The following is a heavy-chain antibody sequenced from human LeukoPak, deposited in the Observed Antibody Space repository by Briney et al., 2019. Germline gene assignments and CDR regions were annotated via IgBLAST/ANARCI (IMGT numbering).Heavy chain of an antibody. J-gene: IGHJ5*02. D-gene: IGHD1-14*01. V-gene: IGHV4-59*12. CDR3: ARDYGSHRSNWFDP. Sequence: SETLSLTCTVSGGSISSYYWSWIRQPPGKGLEWIGYIYYSGSTNYNPSLKSRVTISVDTSKNQFSLKLSSVTAADTAVYYCARDYGSHRSNWFDPWGQGTLVTVSS. CDR1: GGSISSYY. CDR2: IYYSGST.